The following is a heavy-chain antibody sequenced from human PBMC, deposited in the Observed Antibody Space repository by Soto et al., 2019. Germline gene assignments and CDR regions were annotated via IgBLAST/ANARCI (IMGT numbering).Heavy chain of an antibody. J-gene: IGHJ5*02. CDR1: GFSLSSSEVG. D-gene: IGHD6-13*01. CDR3: VHSRVFDWFDP. Sequence: QITLKESGPTLVKPTQTLTLTCTFSGFSLSSSEVGVGWIRQPPGKALEWLALIFWNDDERYNPSLKSRLTITKDISKNQVVLTMTNMDPVDTATYYCVHSRVFDWFDPWGQGTLVTVSS. CDR2: IFWNDDE. V-gene: IGHV2-5*01.